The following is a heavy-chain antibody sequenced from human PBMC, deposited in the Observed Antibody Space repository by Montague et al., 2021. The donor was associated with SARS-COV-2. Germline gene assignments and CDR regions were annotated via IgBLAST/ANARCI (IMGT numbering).Heavy chain of an antibody. V-gene: IGHV3-74*01. D-gene: IGHD2-2*02. J-gene: IGHJ6*02. Sequence: SLRLSCPASGFTFSSYWMHWVRQAPGKGLVWVSRINSDGSSTSYADSVKGRFTISRDNAKNTLYLQMNSLRAEDTAVYYCARDQPIVVVPAAIRGYYYYGMDAWGQGTTVTVSS. CDR1: GFTFSSYW. CDR2: INSDGSST. CDR3: ARDQPIVVVPAAIRGYYYYGMDA.